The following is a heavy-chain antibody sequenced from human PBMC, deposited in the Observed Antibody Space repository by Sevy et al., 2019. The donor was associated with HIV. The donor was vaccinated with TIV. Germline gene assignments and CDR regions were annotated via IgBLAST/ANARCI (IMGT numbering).Heavy chain of an antibody. CDR3: ARVGIFEKSESQYRFMDY. J-gene: IGHJ4*02. D-gene: IGHD6-6*01. Sequence: GRSLRLSCAASGFTFTTYWMTWVRQAPGKGLEWVANMNQDGSKIKYVDSVKGRFIISRDNAKKSLYVQMNSLRADDTAVYYCARVGIFEKSESQYRFMDYWGQGTLVTVSS. CDR2: MNQDGSKI. V-gene: IGHV3-7*01. CDR1: GFTFTTYW.